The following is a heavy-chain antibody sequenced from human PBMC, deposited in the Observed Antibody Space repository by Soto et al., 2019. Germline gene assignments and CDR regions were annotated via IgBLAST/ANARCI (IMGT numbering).Heavy chain of an antibody. CDR2: INPNSGGT. D-gene: IGHD6-19*01. CDR3: ARARRSEGIAVVSFDY. V-gene: IGHV1-2*04. CDR1: GYTFTGYY. Sequence: GASVKVSCKASGYTFTGYYMHWVRQAPGQGLEWMGWINPNSGGTNYAQKFQGWVTMTRDTSISTAYMELSRLRSDDTAVYYCARARRSEGIAVVSFDYWGQGTLVTVSS. J-gene: IGHJ4*02.